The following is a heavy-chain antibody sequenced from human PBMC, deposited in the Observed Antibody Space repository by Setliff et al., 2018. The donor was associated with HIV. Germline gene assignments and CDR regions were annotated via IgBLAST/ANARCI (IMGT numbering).Heavy chain of an antibody. CDR1: GGSISNTNYY. D-gene: IGHD3-10*01. Sequence: SETLSLTCTVSGGSISNTNYYWGWIRQPPGKGLEWIAYISNTGTTNYNPSLKSRVTVTLDTSRNQISLKLTSVTAADTAVYYCARVFPHPFGNSWFDPWGQGTLVTVSS. CDR3: ARVFPHPFGNSWFDP. J-gene: IGHJ5*02. V-gene: IGHV4-61*05. CDR2: ISNTGTT.